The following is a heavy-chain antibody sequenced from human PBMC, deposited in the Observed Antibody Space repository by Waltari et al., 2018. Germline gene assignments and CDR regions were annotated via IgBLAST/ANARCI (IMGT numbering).Heavy chain of an antibody. Sequence: QVHLQQWGAGALQPLDTLSLTCAVFGGPPRGYHWGWSRPPPGKGLEWVGEINHAPNRNYNPTLKSRVTMSVDTSKNQFSLKLSSVTAADTGIYYCARLEDCTGPGGNCYSGDVFALDVWGQGTMVTVSS. J-gene: IGHJ6*02. V-gene: IGHV4-34*01. CDR3: ARLEDCTGPGGNCYSGDVFALDV. CDR1: GGPPRGYH. D-gene: IGHD2-8*02. CDR2: INHAPNR.